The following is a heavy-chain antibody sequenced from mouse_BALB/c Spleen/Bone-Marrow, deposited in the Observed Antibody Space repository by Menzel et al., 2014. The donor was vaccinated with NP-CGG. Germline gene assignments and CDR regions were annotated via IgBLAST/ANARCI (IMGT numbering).Heavy chain of an antibody. D-gene: IGHD2-14*01. J-gene: IGHJ2*01. V-gene: IGHV5-17*02. CDR3: ARDVPLYDVGYFDY. CDR1: GFTFSSFG. CDR2: ISSGSSTI. Sequence: EVQRVESGGGLVQPGGSRKLSCAASGFTFSSFGMHWVRQAPEKGLEWVAYISSGSSTIYYADTVRGRFTISRDNPKNTLFLQMTSLRSGDTAMYYCARDVPLYDVGYFDYWGQGTTLTVSS.